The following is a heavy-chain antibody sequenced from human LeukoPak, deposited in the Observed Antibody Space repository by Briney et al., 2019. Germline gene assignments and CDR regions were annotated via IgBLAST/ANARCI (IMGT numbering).Heavy chain of an antibody. Sequence: PGGSLRLSCAASGFTFSSYGMHWVRQAPGKGLEWVAFIRYDGSNKYYADSVKGRFTISRDNSKNTLYLQMNSLRAEDTAVYYCAKESLRGHSYGFDNWGQGTLVTVSS. D-gene: IGHD5-18*01. V-gene: IGHV3-30*02. CDR3: AKESLRGHSYGFDN. J-gene: IGHJ4*02. CDR1: GFTFSSYG. CDR2: IRYDGSNK.